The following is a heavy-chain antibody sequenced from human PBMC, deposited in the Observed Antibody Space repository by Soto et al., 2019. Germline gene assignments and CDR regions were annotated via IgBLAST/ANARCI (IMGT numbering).Heavy chain of an antibody. CDR2: IYSGGST. J-gene: IGHJ6*02. D-gene: IGHD3-10*01. V-gene: IGHV3-53*01. CDR1: WLTVSNNY. CDR3: ARVNYYGSGTFYKPDYYYGMDV. Sequence: GGSLRLSCAASWLTVSNNYMAWVRQAPGKGLEWVSIIYSGGSTYHADSVQGRFTLSRDTSKNTLFLQMNSLRVEDTAVYYCARVNYYGSGTFYKPDYYYGMDVWGQGTTVTVSS.